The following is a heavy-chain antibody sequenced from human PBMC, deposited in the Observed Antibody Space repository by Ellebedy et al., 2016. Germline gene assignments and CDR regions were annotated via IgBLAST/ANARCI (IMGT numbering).Heavy chain of an antibody. V-gene: IGHV3-9*01. CDR2: IIWNSGDT. Sequence: SLKISCVGSGFTFHDHGMHWVRQVAGKGLEWVSGIIWNSGDTVQADSLKGRFTISRYNAKNSLYLQMNSLLAEDTALYYWVRDMSPVGAYYWGQGTLVTVSA. CDR1: GFTFHDHG. CDR3: VRDMSPVGAYY. J-gene: IGHJ4*02. D-gene: IGHD2-2*01.